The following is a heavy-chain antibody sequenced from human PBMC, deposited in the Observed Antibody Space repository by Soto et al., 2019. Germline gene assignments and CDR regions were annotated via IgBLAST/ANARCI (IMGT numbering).Heavy chain of an antibody. CDR3: DRDSLTGDWFDP. CDR2: IYHSGGT. D-gene: IGHD7-27*01. Sequence: QLQLQESGSGLVKPSQTLSLTCAVSGGSISSGGYSWNWIRQLPGKGLEWIGYIYHSGGTLYNPSLKSRVNLSVDKSRNQFSLTLTSVTAADTAVYYCDRDSLTGDWFDPWGQGTLVTVSS. J-gene: IGHJ5*02. CDR1: GGSISSGGYS. V-gene: IGHV4-30-2*06.